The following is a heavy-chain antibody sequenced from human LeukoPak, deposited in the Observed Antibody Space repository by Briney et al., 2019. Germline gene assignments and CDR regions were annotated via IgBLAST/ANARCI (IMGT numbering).Heavy chain of an antibody. D-gene: IGHD3-10*01. CDR3: ATDLTMVRGVTNWFDP. CDR2: VDPEDGET. CDR1: GYTFTDYY. V-gene: IGHV1-69-2*01. Sequence: ASVKISCKVSGYTFTDYYMHWVQQAPGKGLEWMGLVDPEDGETIYAEKFQGRATITADTSTDTAYMELSSLRSEDTAVYYCATDLTMVRGVTNWFDPWGQGTLVTVSS. J-gene: IGHJ5*02.